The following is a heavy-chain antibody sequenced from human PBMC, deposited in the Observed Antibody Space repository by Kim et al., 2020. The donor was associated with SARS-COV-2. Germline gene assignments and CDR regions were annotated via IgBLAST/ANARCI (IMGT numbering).Heavy chain of an antibody. Sequence: SVKVSCKAPGDTFNRYAISWVRQAPGQRPEWXGRIIPLIGTTNYAQNFQGRVTXXADRXTATVXXELSSLRSXXTATFXCVVYSDPXXWGXGTLV. V-gene: IGHV1-69*04. CDR1: GDTFNRYA. CDR3: VVYSDPXX. J-gene: IGHJ1*01. CDR2: IIPLIGTT. D-gene: IGHD4-17*01.